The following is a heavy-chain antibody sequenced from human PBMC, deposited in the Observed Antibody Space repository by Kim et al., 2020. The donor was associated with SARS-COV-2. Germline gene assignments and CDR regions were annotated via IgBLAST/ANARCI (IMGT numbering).Heavy chain of an antibody. Sequence: QKFQGRVTITADESTSTAYMELSSLRSEDTAVYYCARVAAAGWERGYFQHWGQGTLVTVSS. V-gene: IGHV1-69*01. D-gene: IGHD6-13*01. J-gene: IGHJ1*01. CDR3: ARVAAAGWERGYFQH.